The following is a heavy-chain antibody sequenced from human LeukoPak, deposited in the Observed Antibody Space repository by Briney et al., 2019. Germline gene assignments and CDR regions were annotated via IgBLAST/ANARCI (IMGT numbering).Heavy chain of an antibody. Sequence: GGSLRLSCAASGFNLDDYAMSWVRQAPGKGLEWVSDINWNGGSTGYTDSVKGRFTISRDNAKQSLYLQMNSLRAEDTALYYFPRNWGVQSRYFALWAQGTLVTVSS. D-gene: IGHD3-10*01. CDR3: PRNWGVQSRYFAL. V-gene: IGHV3-20*04. CDR1: GFNLDDYA. CDR2: INWNGGST. J-gene: IGHJ4*02.